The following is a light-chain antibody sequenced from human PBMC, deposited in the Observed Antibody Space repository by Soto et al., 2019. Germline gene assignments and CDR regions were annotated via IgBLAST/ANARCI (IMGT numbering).Light chain of an antibody. V-gene: IGKV3-15*01. CDR1: QNMHIN. J-gene: IGKJ2*01. CDR3: QQYEGWPRT. Sequence: EIVMTQSPDTLSVSPGDTATLSCRSSQNMHINLAWYQQKPGQAHTLLIYGVTARAPGVPARFSGSGYGTDFTLTIRSVQSGDFGVFYCQQYEGWPRTFGLETKVEIQ. CDR2: GVT.